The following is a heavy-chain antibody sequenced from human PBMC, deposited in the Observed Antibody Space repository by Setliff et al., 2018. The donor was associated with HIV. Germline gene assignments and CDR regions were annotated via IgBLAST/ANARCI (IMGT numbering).Heavy chain of an antibody. J-gene: IGHJ4*02. V-gene: IGHV5-51*01. CDR2: IYPGDSDI. CDR1: GYTFTNYW. CDR3: AISYGGHSWARLDY. D-gene: IGHD4-17*01. Sequence: PGESLKISCEASGYTFTNYWIGWVRQMPGKGLEWMGIIYPGDSDIIYSPSFQGQVTISADKSISTAYLQWTSLKASDTGMYYCAISYGGHSWARLDYWGRGTLVTVSS.